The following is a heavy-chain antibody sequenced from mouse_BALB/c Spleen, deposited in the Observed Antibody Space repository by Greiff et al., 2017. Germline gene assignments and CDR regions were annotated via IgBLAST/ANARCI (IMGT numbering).Heavy chain of an antibody. D-gene: IGHD1-1*01. V-gene: IGHV7-3*02. J-gene: IGHJ2*01. CDR2: IRNKANGYTT. CDR3: ARLRSPYYFDY. CDR1: GFTFTDYY. Sequence: EVQVVESGGGLVQPGGSLRLSCATSGFTFTDYYMSWVRQPPGKALEWLGFIRNKANGYTTEYSASVKGRFTISRDNSQSILYLQMNTLRAEDSATYYCARLRSPYYFDYWGQGTTLTVSS.